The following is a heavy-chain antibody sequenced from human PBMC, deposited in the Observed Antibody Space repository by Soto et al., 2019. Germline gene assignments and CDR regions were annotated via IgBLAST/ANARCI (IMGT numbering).Heavy chain of an antibody. CDR1: GFTVSSNY. CDR3: ARRRWYFDL. J-gene: IGHJ2*01. V-gene: IGHV3-66*01. CDR2: IYSGGST. Sequence: EVQLVESGGGLVQPGGSLRLSCAASGFTVSSNYMSWVRQAPGKGLEWVSVIYSGGSTYYADSVKGRFTISRDNSKNTRYRQRSSLRAEDTAVYYCARRRWYFDLWGRGTLVTVSS.